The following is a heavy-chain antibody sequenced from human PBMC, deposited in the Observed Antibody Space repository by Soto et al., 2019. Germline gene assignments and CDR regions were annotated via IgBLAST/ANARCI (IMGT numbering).Heavy chain of an antibody. D-gene: IGHD7-27*01. Sequence: SETLSLTCTVSGGSISSSSYYWGWIRQPPGKGLEWIGSIYYSGSTYYNPSLKSRVTISVDTSKNQFSLKLSSVTAADTAVYYCARHSRGEELTGVLYYYYYYGMDVWGQGTTVTVSS. CDR1: GGSISSSSYY. J-gene: IGHJ6*02. V-gene: IGHV4-39*01. CDR3: ARHSRGEELTGVLYYYYYYGMDV. CDR2: IYYSGST.